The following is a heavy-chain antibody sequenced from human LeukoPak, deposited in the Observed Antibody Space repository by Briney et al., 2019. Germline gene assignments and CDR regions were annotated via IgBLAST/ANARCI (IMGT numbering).Heavy chain of an antibody. CDR2: ISSSSSYI. CDR1: GFSFSSYN. V-gene: IGHV3-21*01. Sequence: GGSLRLSCAVSGFSFSSYNMHWVRQAPGKGLEWVSFISSSSSYIYYTDSVKGRFTITRDNAQNSLFLQMNSLRAEDTAVYYCARDRVPYSSSPTSFDYWGQGILVTVSS. CDR3: ARDRVPYSSSPTSFDY. J-gene: IGHJ4*02. D-gene: IGHD6-13*01.